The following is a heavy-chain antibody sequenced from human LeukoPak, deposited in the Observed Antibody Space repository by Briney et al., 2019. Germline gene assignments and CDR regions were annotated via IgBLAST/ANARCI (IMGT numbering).Heavy chain of an antibody. CDR2: INHSGST. J-gene: IGHJ3*02. CDR1: GGSFSGYY. V-gene: IGHV4-34*01. CDR3: ARRPHEFWSAREAFDI. D-gene: IGHD3-3*01. Sequence: SETLSLTCAVYGGSFSGYYWSWIRQPPGKGLEWIGEINHSGSTNYNPSLKSRVTISVDMSKNQFSLKPSSVTAADTAVYYCARRPHEFWSAREAFDIWGQGTMVTVSS.